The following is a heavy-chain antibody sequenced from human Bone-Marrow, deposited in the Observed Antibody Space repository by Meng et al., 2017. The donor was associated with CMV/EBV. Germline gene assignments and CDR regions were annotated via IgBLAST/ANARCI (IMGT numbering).Heavy chain of an antibody. J-gene: IGHJ4*02. CDR3: ARLPGIAVAASLADYYFDY. CDR2: INPNSGGT. Sequence: ASVKVSCKASGYTFTGYYMHWVRQAPGQGLEWMGWINPNSGGTNYAQKFQGRVTMTRDTSISTAYMELSRLRSDDTAVYYCARLPGIAVAASLADYYFDYWGQRTLVTVSS. V-gene: IGHV1-2*02. D-gene: IGHD6-19*01. CDR1: GYTFTGYY.